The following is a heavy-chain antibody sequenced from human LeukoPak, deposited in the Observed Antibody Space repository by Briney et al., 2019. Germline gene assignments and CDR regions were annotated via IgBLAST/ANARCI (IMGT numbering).Heavy chain of an antibody. V-gene: IGHV1-24*01. CDR3: ATSSITMIVVPHYQYYFDY. CDR2: FDPEDGET. J-gene: IGHJ4*02. CDR1: GYTLTELS. Sequence: ASVKVSCKVSGYTLTELSMHWVRQAPGKGLEWMEGFDPEDGETIYAQKFQGRVTMTEDTSTDTAYMELSSLRSEDTAVYYCATSSITMIVVPHYQYYFDYWGQGTLVTVSS. D-gene: IGHD3-22*01.